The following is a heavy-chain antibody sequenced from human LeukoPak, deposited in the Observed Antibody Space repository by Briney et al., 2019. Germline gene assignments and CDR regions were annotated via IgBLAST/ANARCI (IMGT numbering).Heavy chain of an antibody. Sequence: GRSLRLSCAASGFTFSSYGMHWVRQAPGKGLEWVAVIWYDGSNKYYADSVKGRFTISRDNSKNTLYLQMNSLRAEDTAVYYCARGPRYSSGVIWFDPWGQGTLVTVSS. CDR1: GFTFSSYG. V-gene: IGHV3-33*01. CDR3: ARGPRYSSGVIWFDP. J-gene: IGHJ5*02. D-gene: IGHD6-19*01. CDR2: IWYDGSNK.